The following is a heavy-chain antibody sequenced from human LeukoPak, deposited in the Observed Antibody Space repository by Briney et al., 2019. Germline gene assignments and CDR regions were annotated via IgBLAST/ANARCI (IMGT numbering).Heavy chain of an antibody. CDR2: IYSGRA. J-gene: IGHJ3*02. CDR1: GGSIGTFY. CDR3: ARERSASPAFDI. Sequence: PSETLSLTCTVYGGSIGTFYWHWIRQHPGKGLEWLGYIYSGRAIYNPSLKSRVTMTVNTAKNQFSLRLTSVNAADAAVYYCARERSASPAFDIWGQGTGVSVSS. V-gene: IGHV4-59*01.